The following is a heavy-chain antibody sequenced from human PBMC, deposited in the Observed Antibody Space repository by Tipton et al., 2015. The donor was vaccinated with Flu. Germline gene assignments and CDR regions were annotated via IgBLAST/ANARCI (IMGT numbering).Heavy chain of an antibody. J-gene: IGHJ4*02. D-gene: IGHD6-19*01. CDR1: GYTFTNYQ. CDR3: ARHGSGWSVDY. CDR2: ISGYNGKT. V-gene: IGHV1-18*01. Sequence: QLVQSGAEVKKPGASVKVSCKTSGYTFTNYQIDWVRQAPGQGLEWMGWISGYNGKTSYAQNLQGRVTMTIDTSTTTAHMELRSLTSDDTAVYYCARHGSGWSVDYWGQGTLVTVSS.